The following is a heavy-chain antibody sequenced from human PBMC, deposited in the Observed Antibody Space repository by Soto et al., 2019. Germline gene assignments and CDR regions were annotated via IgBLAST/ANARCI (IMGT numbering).Heavy chain of an antibody. V-gene: IGHV3-23*01. J-gene: IGHJ4*02. CDR2: ISGSGVST. CDR3: ARIYYYDSSEGFDY. CDR1: GFTFSSYA. D-gene: IGHD3-22*01. Sequence: GGSLRLSCAASGFTFSSYAMSWVRQAPGKGLEWVSAISGSGVSTYYADSVKGRFTISRDNAKNSLYLQMNSLRAEDTAVYYCARIYYYDSSEGFDYWGQGTLVTVYS.